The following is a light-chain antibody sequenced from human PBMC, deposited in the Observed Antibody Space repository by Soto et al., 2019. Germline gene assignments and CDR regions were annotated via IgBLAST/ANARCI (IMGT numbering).Light chain of an antibody. CDR3: QQYKSYSET. CDR1: QSISSW. V-gene: IGKV1-5*01. CDR2: DAS. Sequence: DIQMTQSPSTLSASVGDRVTITCRASQSISSWLAWYQQKPGKAPKLLIYDASTLEGGVPSRFSGSGSGTEFTLTIRGLQPADFATYYCQQYKSYSETFGQGTKVEIK. J-gene: IGKJ1*01.